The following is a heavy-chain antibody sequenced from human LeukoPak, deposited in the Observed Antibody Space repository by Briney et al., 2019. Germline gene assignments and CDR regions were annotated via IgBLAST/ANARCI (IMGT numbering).Heavy chain of an antibody. V-gene: IGHV3-7*01. Sequence: GGSLRLSCAASGFTFSSYAMSWVRQAPGKGLEWVANIKQDGSEKYYVDSVKGRFTISRDNAKNSLYLQMNSLRAEDTAVYYCARDHTPGLYYFDYWGQGTLVTVSS. CDR3: ARDHTPGLYYFDY. J-gene: IGHJ4*02. CDR2: IKQDGSEK. CDR1: GFTFSSYA. D-gene: IGHD3-22*01.